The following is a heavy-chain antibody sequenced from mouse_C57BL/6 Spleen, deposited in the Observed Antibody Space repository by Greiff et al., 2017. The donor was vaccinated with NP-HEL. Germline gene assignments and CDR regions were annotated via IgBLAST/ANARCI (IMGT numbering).Heavy chain of an antibody. J-gene: IGHJ2*01. Sequence: QVQLQQPGAELVRPGSSVKLSCKASGYTFTSYWMDWVKQRPGQGLEWIGNIYPSDSETHYNQKFKDKATLTVDKSSSTAYMQLSSLTSEDSAVYYCAIRSKGGYYFDYWGQGTTLTVSS. V-gene: IGHV1-61*01. D-gene: IGHD1-1*01. CDR3: AIRSKGGYYFDY. CDR1: GYTFTSYW. CDR2: IYPSDSET.